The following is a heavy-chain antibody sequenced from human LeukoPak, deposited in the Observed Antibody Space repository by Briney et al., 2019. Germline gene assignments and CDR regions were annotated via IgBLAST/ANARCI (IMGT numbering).Heavy chain of an antibody. CDR1: GGTFSSYA. D-gene: IGHD3-3*01. J-gene: IGHJ4*02. V-gene: IGHV1-69*13. Sequence: ASVKVSCKASGGTFSSYAISWVRQAPGQGLEWMGGIIPIFGTANYAQKFQGRVTITADESTSTAYMELSSLRSEDTAVYYCARAGGVLRFLEWLHNRPKIGSLNFDYWGQGTLVTVSS. CDR2: IIPIFGTA. CDR3: ARAGGVLRFLEWLHNRPKIGSLNFDY.